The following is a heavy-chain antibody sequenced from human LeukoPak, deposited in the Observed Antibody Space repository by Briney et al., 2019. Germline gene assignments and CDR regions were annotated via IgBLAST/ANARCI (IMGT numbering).Heavy chain of an antibody. CDR1: GGTFSNYT. CDR2: IISIFGSA. J-gene: IGHJ1*01. V-gene: IGHV1-69*13. Sequence: ASVTVSCKASGGTFSNYTISWVRQAPGQGLEWMGGIISIFGSANYAQRFQGRVTITADESTSTAYMELSSLRSEDAAVYYCARGSASAPTLRFPYF. CDR3: ARGSASAPTLRFPYF. D-gene: IGHD3-3*01.